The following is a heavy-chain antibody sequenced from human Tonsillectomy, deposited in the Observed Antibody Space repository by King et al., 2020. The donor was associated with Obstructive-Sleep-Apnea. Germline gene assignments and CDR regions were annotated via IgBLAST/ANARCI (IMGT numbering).Heavy chain of an antibody. CDR2: ITPIFGTA. V-gene: IGHV1-69*01. CDR1: GGTFSSYA. CDR3: ARDPGTNLNYEKGYYFDY. D-gene: IGHD1-7*01. J-gene: IGHJ4*02. Sequence: QLVQSGAEVKKPGSSVKVSCKASGGTFSSYAISWVRQAPGQGLEWMGGITPIFGTANYAQKFQGRVTITADESTSTAYMELSSLRSEDTAVYYCARDPGTNLNYEKGYYFDYWGQGTLVTVSS.